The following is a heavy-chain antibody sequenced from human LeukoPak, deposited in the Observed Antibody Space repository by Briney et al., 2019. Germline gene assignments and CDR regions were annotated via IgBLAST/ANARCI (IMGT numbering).Heavy chain of an antibody. CDR3: ARDGLGGTAAADFDY. J-gene: IGHJ4*02. CDR1: GYTFTSYY. Sequence: ASVKVSCKASGYTFTSYYMHWVRQAPGQGLEWMGIINPSGGSTSYAQKFQGRVTMTRDTSTSTVYMELSSLRPEDTAVYYCARDGLGGTAAADFDYWGQGTLVTVSS. D-gene: IGHD6-13*01. V-gene: IGHV1-46*01. CDR2: INPSGGST.